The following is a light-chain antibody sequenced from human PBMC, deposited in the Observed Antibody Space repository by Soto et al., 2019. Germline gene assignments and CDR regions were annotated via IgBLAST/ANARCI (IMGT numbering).Light chain of an antibody. CDR3: QVWESGSAHVV. V-gene: IGLV3-21*01. CDR1: NIGSKG. CDR2: SDT. Sequence: SYELTQPPSVSVAPGKTASISCGGNNIGSKGVHWYQQKPGQAPVLVIYSDTDLPPVIPERFSGSTSANLATLTISRVAAGDEADYYGQVWESGSAHVVFGGGTQLTVL. J-gene: IGLJ2*01.